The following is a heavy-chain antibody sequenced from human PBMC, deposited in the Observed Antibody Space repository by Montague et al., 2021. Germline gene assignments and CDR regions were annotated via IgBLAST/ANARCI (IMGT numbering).Heavy chain of an antibody. D-gene: IGHD6-13*01. J-gene: IGHJ5*02. CDR3: ARVFSSWYVGWFDP. CDR2: IYYSGNS. Sequence: SETLSLTCTVSGASITSNIYYWGWIRQSPGKGLEWIGSIYYSGNSFYQPSLKSRITMDVDTFKNQFSLKLSSVTAADTAIYYCARVFSSWYVGWFDPRGQGTLVTVSS. V-gene: IGHV4-39*07. CDR1: GASITSNIYY.